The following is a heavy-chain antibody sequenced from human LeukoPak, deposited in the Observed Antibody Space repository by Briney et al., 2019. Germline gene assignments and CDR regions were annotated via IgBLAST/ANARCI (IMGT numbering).Heavy chain of an antibody. Sequence: GRSLRLSCAASGFTFDDYAMHWVRQAPGKGLDWVSGSSWNSGSIGYADSVKGRFTISRDNAKNSLYVQMNSLSAEDTALYYCAKDWGSGSYEGFVDWGQGTLVTVSS. V-gene: IGHV3-9*01. J-gene: IGHJ5*02. CDR1: GFTFDDYA. D-gene: IGHD3-10*01. CDR2: SSWNSGSI. CDR3: AKDWGSGSYEGFVD.